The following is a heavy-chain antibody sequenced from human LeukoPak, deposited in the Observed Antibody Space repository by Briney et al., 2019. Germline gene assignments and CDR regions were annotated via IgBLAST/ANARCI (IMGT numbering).Heavy chain of an antibody. CDR1: GGSFSGYY. Sequence: SSETLSPTCAVYGGSFSGYYWSWICRPPGKGLEWIGEINHSGSTNYNPSLKSRVTISVDTSKNQFSLKLSSVTAADTAVYYCAISSWALDYWGQGTLVTVSS. D-gene: IGHD6-13*01. CDR3: AISSWALDY. J-gene: IGHJ4*02. CDR2: INHSGST. V-gene: IGHV4-34*01.